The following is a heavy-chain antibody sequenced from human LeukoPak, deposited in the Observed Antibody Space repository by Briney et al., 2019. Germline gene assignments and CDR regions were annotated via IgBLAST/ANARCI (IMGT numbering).Heavy chain of an antibody. D-gene: IGHD1-26*01. CDR3: TTDTWTSATDVDY. V-gene: IGHV3-30*02. CDR1: GFTFSTYG. Sequence: GGSLRLSCAASGFTFSTYGMHWVRQAPGKGLEWVAFIRYDGNNKYYADSVKGRFTISRDNSKNTLYLQMNSLKTEDAAVYYCTTDTWTSATDVDYWGQGTLVTVSS. CDR2: IRYDGNNK. J-gene: IGHJ4*02.